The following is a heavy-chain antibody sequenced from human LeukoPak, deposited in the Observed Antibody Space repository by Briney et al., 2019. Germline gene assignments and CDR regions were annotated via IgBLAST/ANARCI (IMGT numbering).Heavy chain of an antibody. D-gene: IGHD2-8*02. V-gene: IGHV3-23*01. CDR2: ISGGGGST. J-gene: IGHJ5*01. CDR1: GFTFSSYA. CDR3: ARVAVSGPTGWFDS. Sequence: GGSLRLSCAASGFTFSSYAMSWVRQAPGKGLEWVSAISGGGGSTYYADSVKGRFTISRDNVDNVVYLEMNSLGAEDTATYYCARVAVSGPTGWFDSWGQGTLVIVSS.